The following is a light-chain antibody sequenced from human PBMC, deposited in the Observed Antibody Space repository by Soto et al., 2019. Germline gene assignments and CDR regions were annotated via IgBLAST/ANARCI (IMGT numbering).Light chain of an antibody. V-gene: IGKV1-5*03. CDR1: QNINNY. Sequence: DIQLTQSPSFLSASLGDIVTITCQASQNINNYLNWYQQKPGKAPKLLIYKASTLKSGVPSRFSGSGSGTEFTLTISSLQPDDFATYYCQHYNSYSEAFGQGTKVDI. J-gene: IGKJ1*01. CDR2: KAS. CDR3: QHYNSYSEA.